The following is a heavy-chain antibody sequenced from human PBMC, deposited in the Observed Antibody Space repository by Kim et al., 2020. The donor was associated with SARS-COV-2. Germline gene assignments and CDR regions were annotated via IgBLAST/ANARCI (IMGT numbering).Heavy chain of an antibody. V-gene: IGHV3-23*01. CDR2: ISGSGGST. D-gene: IGHD3-22*01. J-gene: IGHJ3*02. CDR3: AKDLRMGSYYDSSGYPLPGGAFDI. CDR1: GFTFSSYA. Sequence: GGSLRLSCAASGFTFSSYAMSWVRQAPGKGLEWVSAISGSGGSTYYADSVKGRFTISRDNSKNTLYLQMNSLRAEDTAVYYCAKDLRMGSYYDSSGYPLPGGAFDIWGQGTMVTVSS.